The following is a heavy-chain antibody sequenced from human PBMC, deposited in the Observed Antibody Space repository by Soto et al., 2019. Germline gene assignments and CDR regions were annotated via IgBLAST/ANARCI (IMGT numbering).Heavy chain of an antibody. Sequence: QVQLVQSGAEVKKPGASVKVSCKASGYTFTSYGISWVRQAPGQGLEWMGWISAYNGNTNYAQKLQGRVTMTTDTSTSTAYMELRSLRSDGTAVYYCARYSMALSSTGRYGYSKSYDWYFDLWGRGTLVTVSS. V-gene: IGHV1-18*01. CDR2: ISAYNGNT. D-gene: IGHD2-2*01. CDR1: GYTFTSYG. J-gene: IGHJ2*01. CDR3: ARYSMALSSTGRYGYSKSYDWYFDL.